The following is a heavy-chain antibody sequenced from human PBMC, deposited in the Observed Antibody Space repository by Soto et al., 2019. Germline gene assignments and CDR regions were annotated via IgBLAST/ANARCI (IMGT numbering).Heavy chain of an antibody. CDR3: AKVPQWVLRYHDWFFDY. CDR2: IISSGDIT. J-gene: IGHJ4*02. V-gene: IGHV3-23*01. CDR1: GFSFSNSA. D-gene: IGHD3-9*01. Sequence: EVQLLESGGGLVQPGGSLRLSCAVSGFSFSNSAMTWVRQAPGKGLEWVSGIISSGDITYNTDSVKGRFAISRDTSKNVVYLQMRSLRAEDTAVYYCAKVPQWVLRYHDWFFDYWGQGTLVTVSS.